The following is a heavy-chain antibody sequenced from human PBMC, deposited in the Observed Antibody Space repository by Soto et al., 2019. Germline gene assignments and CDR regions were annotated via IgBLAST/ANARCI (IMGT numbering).Heavy chain of an antibody. D-gene: IGHD2-2*02. CDR1: GFMFSCCA. V-gene: IGHV3-23*01. CDR2: IHGDGDYS. CDR3: AKNRGAGDYTNWSFAV. J-gene: IGHJ2*01. Sequence: EVQLLDSGGDLVQPGGSRRLSCAASGFMFSCCAMSWVRQAPGKGLEWVSTIHGDGDYSHYTDSVEGRFTISRDNSRNTLYLQMNSLRADDTAIYYCAKNRGAGDYTNWSFAVWGRGTLVAVSS.